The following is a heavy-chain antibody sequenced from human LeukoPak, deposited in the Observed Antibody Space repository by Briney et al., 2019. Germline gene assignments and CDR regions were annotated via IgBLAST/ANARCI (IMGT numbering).Heavy chain of an antibody. V-gene: IGHV3-48*01. J-gene: IGHJ4*02. Sequence: SGGSLRLSCAASGFTFSSYSMNWVRQAPGEGLEWVSYISSSSSTIYYADSVKGRFTISRDNAKNSLYLQMNSLRAEDTAVYYCARDLHSYGYWGQGTLVTVSS. D-gene: IGHD5-18*01. CDR3: ARDLHSYGY. CDR2: ISSSSSTI. CDR1: GFTFSSYS.